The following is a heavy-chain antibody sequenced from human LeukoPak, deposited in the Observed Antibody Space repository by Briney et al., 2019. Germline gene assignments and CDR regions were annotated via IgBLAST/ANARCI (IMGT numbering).Heavy chain of an antibody. D-gene: IGHD4-11*01. CDR3: ARGSSVTANNFDY. CDR2: IKQDESEK. Sequence: TGGSLRLSCAASGFTFSSYWMSWVRQAPGKGLEWVVNIKQDESEKYYVDSVKGRFTISRDNAKNSLYLQMNSLRAEDTAVYYCARGSSVTANNFDYWGQGTLVTVSS. CDR1: GFTFSSYW. V-gene: IGHV3-7*01. J-gene: IGHJ4*02.